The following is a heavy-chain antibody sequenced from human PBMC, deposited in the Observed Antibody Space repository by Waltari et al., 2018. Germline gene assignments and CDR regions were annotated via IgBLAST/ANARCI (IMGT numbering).Heavy chain of an antibody. J-gene: IGHJ6*02. D-gene: IGHD6-13*01. Sequence: QVQLLQSGAEVKKPGSSVKVSCKASVGTFSSYAITCVRQARGQGLEWMGVIIPIFGTANYAQKFQGRVTITADESTSTAYMELSSLRSEDTAVYYCARDEGGSSWSMDVWGQGTTVTVSS. CDR3: ARDEGGSSWSMDV. CDR2: IIPIFGTA. V-gene: IGHV1-69*01. CDR1: VGTFSSYA.